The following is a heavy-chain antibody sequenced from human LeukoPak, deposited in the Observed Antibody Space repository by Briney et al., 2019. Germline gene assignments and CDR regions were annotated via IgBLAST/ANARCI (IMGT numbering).Heavy chain of an antibody. J-gene: IGHJ6*03. V-gene: IGHV3-23*01. CDR2: ISATYGRT. CDR3: ARDRLDYDILTGYVYYYYMDV. CDR1: GFTFTSYA. Sequence: GGSLRLSCAASGFTFTSYAMNWVRQAPGKGLEWVSTISATYGRTYYTDSVKGRFTVSRDNSKHTLHLQMNNLRVEDTAVYYCARDRLDYDILTGYVYYYYMDVWGKGTTVTVSS. D-gene: IGHD3-9*01.